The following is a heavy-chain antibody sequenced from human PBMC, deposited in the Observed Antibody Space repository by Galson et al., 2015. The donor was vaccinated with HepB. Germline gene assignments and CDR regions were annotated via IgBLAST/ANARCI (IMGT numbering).Heavy chain of an antibody. CDR2: FDPEDGGT. V-gene: IGHV1-24*01. D-gene: IGHD3-22*01. CDR3: STVFCRGGSCYLLDLFDY. CDR1: GYTLSEIS. J-gene: IGHJ4*02. Sequence: SVKVSCKVSGYTLSEISVHWVRQAPGKGFEWIGGFDPEDGGTISARNLQGRVSVTEATSTDTVYLELSRLRSGDTAIYYCSTVFCRGGSCYLLDLFDYWGQGTLVTVSS.